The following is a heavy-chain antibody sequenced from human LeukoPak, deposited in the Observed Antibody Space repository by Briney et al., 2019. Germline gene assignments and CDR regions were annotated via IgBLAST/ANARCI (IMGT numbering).Heavy chain of an antibody. CDR1: GGSISSYY. J-gene: IGHJ5*02. Sequence: PSETLSLTCTVSGGSISSYYWSWIRQSPGKGLDWIGYIYYSGSTNYNPSLKSRVTMSVDTSKNQFSLKLSSVTAADTAVYYCAGDYYGSGSPFNGFDPWGQGTLVTVSS. D-gene: IGHD3-10*01. CDR2: IYYSGST. V-gene: IGHV4-59*12. CDR3: AGDYYGSGSPFNGFDP.